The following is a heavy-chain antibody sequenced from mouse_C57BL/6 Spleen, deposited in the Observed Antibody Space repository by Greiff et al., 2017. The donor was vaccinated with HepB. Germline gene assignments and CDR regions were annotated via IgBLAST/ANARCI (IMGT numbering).Heavy chain of an antibody. J-gene: IGHJ3*01. Sequence: VQLQQSGAELVRPGASVKLSCTASGFNIKDDYMHWVKQRPEQGLEWIGWIDPENGDTEYASKFQGKATITADTSSNTAYLQFSSLTSEDTAVYYCTFYGSSFAWFAYWGQGTLVTVSA. V-gene: IGHV14-4*01. CDR3: TFYGSSFAWFAY. CDR2: IDPENGDT. CDR1: GFNIKDDY. D-gene: IGHD1-1*01.